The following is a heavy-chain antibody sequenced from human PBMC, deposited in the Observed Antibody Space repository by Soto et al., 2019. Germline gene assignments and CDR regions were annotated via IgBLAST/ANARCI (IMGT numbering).Heavy chain of an antibody. D-gene: IGHD3-10*01. CDR2: INPNSGGT. V-gene: IGHV1-2*04. CDR3: AREGTTMVRGVIITRNFQH. CDR1: GYTFTGYY. Sequence: QVQLVQSGAEVKKPGASVKVSCKASGYTFTGYYMHWVRQAPGQGLEWMGWINPNSGGTNYAQKFQGWVTMTRDTSTSTAYMELSRLRSDDTVVYYCAREGTTMVRGVIITRNFQHWGQGTLVTVSS. J-gene: IGHJ1*01.